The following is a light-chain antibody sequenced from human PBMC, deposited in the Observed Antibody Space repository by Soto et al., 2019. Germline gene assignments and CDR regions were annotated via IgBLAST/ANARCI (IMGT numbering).Light chain of an antibody. Sequence: EIVLTQSPGTLSLSPGERETLSCRASQSVSSSYFAWYQQKPGQAPRLLIYGASTRATGIPDRFSGSGSGTDFTLTISRLEPEDFAVYYCQQYYSSAPWTFGQGTK. CDR1: QSVSSSY. J-gene: IGKJ1*01. V-gene: IGKV3-20*01. CDR3: QQYYSSAPWT. CDR2: GAS.